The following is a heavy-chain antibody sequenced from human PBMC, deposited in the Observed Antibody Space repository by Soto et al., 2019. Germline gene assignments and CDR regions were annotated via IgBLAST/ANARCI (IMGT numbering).Heavy chain of an antibody. Sequence: QVQLVQSGAEVKKPGASVKVSCKASGYTFTSYGISWVRHAPGQGLEWMGLISAYNGNTNYGQKIQGRVTMTTDTSTSTAYRELRRLRSYDTAVYYWARDVDVTGTGPVGYWGQGTLVTVSS. CDR1: GYTFTSYG. D-gene: IGHD1-20*01. J-gene: IGHJ4*02. V-gene: IGHV1-18*01. CDR3: ARDVDVTGTGPVGY. CDR2: ISAYNGNT.